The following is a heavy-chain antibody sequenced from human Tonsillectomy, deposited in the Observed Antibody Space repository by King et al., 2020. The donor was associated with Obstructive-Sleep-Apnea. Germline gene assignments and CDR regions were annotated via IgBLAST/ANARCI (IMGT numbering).Heavy chain of an antibody. V-gene: IGHV4-39*07. D-gene: IGHD3/OR15-3a*01. CDR1: GGSISSSYY. J-gene: IGHJ4*02. Sequence: QLQESGPGLVKPSETLSLTCTVSGGSISSSYYWGWIRQPPGKGLQWIGTIYYSGSPYYNPSLKSRVTTSVDTSKNQISLKVRSVTAADTAVYYCARVGHETGLTYYFGPWGQGALVTVSS. CDR3: ARVGHETGLTYYFGP. CDR2: IYYSGSP.